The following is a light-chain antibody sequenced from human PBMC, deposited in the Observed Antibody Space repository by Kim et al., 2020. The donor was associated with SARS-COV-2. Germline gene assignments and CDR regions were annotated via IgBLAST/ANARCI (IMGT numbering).Light chain of an antibody. V-gene: IGLV2-14*03. CDR2: DVS. Sequence: QSALTQPASVSGSPGQSITISCTGTSSDVGGYNYVSWYQQHPGKAPKLMIYDVSNRPSGVSNRFSGPKSGNTASLTISGLQAEDEADYYCSSYTSSSTPVFGGGTQLTVL. CDR1: SSDVGGYNY. J-gene: IGLJ2*01. CDR3: SSYTSSSTPV.